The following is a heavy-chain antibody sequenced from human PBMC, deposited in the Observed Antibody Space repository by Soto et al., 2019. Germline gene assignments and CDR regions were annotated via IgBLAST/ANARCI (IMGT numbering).Heavy chain of an antibody. CDR3: ARRAPYIMAPGRDYFDY. Sequence: SETLSLTCTVSGGSISSYYWSWIRQPPGKGLEWIGYIYYSGSTNYNPSLKSRVTISVDTSKNQFSLKLSSVTAADTAVYYCARRAPYIMAPGRDYFDYWGQGTLVTVSS. V-gene: IGHV4-59*08. CDR2: IYYSGST. J-gene: IGHJ4*02. D-gene: IGHD5-12*01. CDR1: GGSISSYY.